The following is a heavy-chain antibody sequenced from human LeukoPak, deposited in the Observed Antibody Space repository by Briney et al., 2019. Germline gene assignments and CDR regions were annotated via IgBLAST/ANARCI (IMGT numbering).Heavy chain of an antibody. D-gene: IGHD6-13*01. V-gene: IGHV4-39*01. Sequence: SETLSLTCTVSGGSISSSSYYWGWIRQPPGKGLEWIGSIYYSGSTYYNPSLKSRVTISVDTSKNQFSLKLSSVTAADTAVYYCARRIAAAGTPGAFDIWGQGTMVTVSS. CDR2: IYYSGST. CDR3: ARRIAAAGTPGAFDI. CDR1: GGSISSSSYY. J-gene: IGHJ3*02.